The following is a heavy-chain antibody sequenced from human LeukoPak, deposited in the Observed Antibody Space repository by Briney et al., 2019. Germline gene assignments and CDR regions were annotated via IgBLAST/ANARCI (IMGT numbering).Heavy chain of an antibody. J-gene: IGHJ1*01. V-gene: IGHV4-38-2*02. CDR2: MHHSGST. D-gene: IGHD1-20*01. CDR1: NYSISSGYY. CDR3: ARDITARYDD. Sequence: SETLSPTCTVSNYSISSGYYWGWFRQPPGKGLEWIGSMHHSGSTYQTPSLKSRVTMSVDTSKNQFSLRLSSVTAADTAVYYCARDITARYDDWGQGTLVTVSS.